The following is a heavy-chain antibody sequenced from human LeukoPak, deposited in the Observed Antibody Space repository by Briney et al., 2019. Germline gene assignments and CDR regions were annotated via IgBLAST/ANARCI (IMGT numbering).Heavy chain of an antibody. D-gene: IGHD3-10*01. J-gene: IGHJ4*02. V-gene: IGHV3-33*01. Sequence: HPGGSLRLSCAASGSTFSSYGMHWVRQAPGKGLEWVAVIWYDGSNKYYADSVKGRFTISRDNSKNTLYLQMNSLRAEDTAVYYCARDFKAVRGVIITTFLDYWGQGTLVTVSS. CDR2: IWYDGSNK. CDR1: GSTFSSYG. CDR3: ARDFKAVRGVIITTFLDY.